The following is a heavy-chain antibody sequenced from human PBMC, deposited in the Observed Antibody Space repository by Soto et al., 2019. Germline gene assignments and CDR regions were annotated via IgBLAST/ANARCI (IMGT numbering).Heavy chain of an antibody. CDR1: GYTFTNYW. J-gene: IGHJ4*01. D-gene: IGHD3-10*01. Sequence: GESLKISCDGSGYTFTNYWIAWVRQMPGKGLEWMGIIFPGDSETRYSPSFQGQLTMSSDKSISTAYLQWRRLKASDSATYYCARKSYYGSGTVDHWRLGTLVNVS. CDR3: ARKSYYGSGTVDH. CDR2: IFPGDSET. V-gene: IGHV5-51*01.